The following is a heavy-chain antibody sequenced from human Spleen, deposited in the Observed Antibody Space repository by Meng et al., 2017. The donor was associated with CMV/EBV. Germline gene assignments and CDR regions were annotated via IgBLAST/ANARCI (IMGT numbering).Heavy chain of an antibody. D-gene: IGHD3-22*01. CDR2: INPNSGGT. J-gene: IGHJ4*02. V-gene: IGHV1-2*02. CDR1: GYTFTGYY. CDR3: ARSAKLHLSYYYYSSGYYYDY. Sequence: ASVKVSCKTSGYTFTGYYLHWGRQAPGQGLEWMGWINPNSGGTNYAQKFQGRVTMSRDTSISTAYMERSRLRSDDTAVYYCARSAKLHLSYYYYSSGYYYDYWGQGTLVTVSS.